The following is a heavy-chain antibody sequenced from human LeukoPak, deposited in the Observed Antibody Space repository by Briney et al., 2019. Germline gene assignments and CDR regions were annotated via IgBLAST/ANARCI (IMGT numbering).Heavy chain of an antibody. D-gene: IGHD3-10*01. V-gene: IGHV4-4*07. CDR2: IYTSGST. CDR3: ASGQYGSGSYYNNWFDP. CDR1: GGSISSYY. Sequence: SETLSLTCTVSGGSISSYYWSWIRQPAGKGLEWIGRIYTSGSTNYNPSLKSRVTMSVDTSKNQFSLKLSSVTAADTAVYYCASGQYGSGSYYNNWFDPWGQGTLVTVSS. J-gene: IGHJ5*02.